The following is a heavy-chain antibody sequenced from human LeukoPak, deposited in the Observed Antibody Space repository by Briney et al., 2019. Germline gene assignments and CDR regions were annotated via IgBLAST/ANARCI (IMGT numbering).Heavy chain of an antibody. D-gene: IGHD3-3*01. J-gene: IGHJ4*02. V-gene: IGHV4-39*01. CDR3: ARRPSHNDSPFDY. Sequence: PSETLSLTCTVSGGSISSSNYYWGWIRQPPGKGLEWIGNIYYSGSTYYNPSLKSRVTISVDTSKNQFSLKLRSVTAADTAVYYCARRPSHNDSPFDYWGQGTLVTVSS. CDR2: IYYSGST. CDR1: GGSISSSNYY.